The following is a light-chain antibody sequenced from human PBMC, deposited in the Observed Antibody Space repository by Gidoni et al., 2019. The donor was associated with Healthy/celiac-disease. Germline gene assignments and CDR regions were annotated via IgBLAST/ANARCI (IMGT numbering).Light chain of an antibody. Sequence: ELDMTQPPASLSVSPGERATLSCRASLSVSSNLAWYQQKPGQAPRLLIYGASTRATGIPARFSGSGSGTEFTLTISSLQSEDFAVYYCQQYNNWPGTFGQGTKVEIK. CDR2: GAS. CDR3: QQYNNWPGT. CDR1: LSVSSN. J-gene: IGKJ1*01. V-gene: IGKV3-15*01.